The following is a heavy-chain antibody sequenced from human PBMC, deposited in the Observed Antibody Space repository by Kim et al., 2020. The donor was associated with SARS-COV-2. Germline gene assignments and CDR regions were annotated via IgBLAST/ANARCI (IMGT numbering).Heavy chain of an antibody. CDR1: GFTFSNAW. CDR2: IKSKTDGGTT. D-gene: IGHD3-22*01. CDR3: TTWLFTADRVPFDY. J-gene: IGHJ4*02. V-gene: IGHV3-15*01. Sequence: GGSLRLSCAASGFTFSNAWMSWVRQAPGKGLEWVGRIKSKTDGGTTDYAAPVKGRFTISRDDSKNTLYLQMNSLKTEDTAVYYCTTWLFTADRVPFDYWGQGTLVTVSS.